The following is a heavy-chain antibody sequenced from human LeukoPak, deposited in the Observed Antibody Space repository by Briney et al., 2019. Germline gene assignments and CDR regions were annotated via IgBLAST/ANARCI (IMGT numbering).Heavy chain of an antibody. CDR1: GFTFSSYW. D-gene: IGHD3-10*01. V-gene: IGHV3-74*01. J-gene: IGHJ4*02. CDR3: ASGMVRGVIISSVDY. CDR2: INSDGSST. Sequence: GGSLRLSCAASGFTFSSYWMHWVRQAPGKGLVWVSRINSDGSSTSYADSVKGRFTISRDNAKNTLYLQMNSLRAEDTAVYYCASGMVRGVIISSVDYWGQGTLVTVSS.